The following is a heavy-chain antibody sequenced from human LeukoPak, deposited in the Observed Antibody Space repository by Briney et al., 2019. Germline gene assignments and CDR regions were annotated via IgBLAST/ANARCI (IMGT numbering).Heavy chain of an antibody. V-gene: IGHV1-69*13. Sequence: SVKVSCKASGGTFSSYAISWVRQAPGQGLEGMGGIIPIFGTADYAQKFQGRVTITADESTSTAYMELSSLRAEDTAVYYCARFSRSGSYFDWLGGYYYYYMDVWGKGTTVTISS. CDR1: GGTFSSYA. CDR2: IIPIFGTA. CDR3: ARFSRSGSYFDWLGGYYYYYMDV. D-gene: IGHD3-9*01. J-gene: IGHJ6*03.